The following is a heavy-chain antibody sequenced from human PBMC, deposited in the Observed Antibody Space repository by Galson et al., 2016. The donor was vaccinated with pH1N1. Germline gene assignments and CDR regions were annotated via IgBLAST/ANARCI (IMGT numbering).Heavy chain of an antibody. V-gene: IGHV3-30*04. CDR3: ARSRDFSFDY. CDR2: ISKDGNNV. J-gene: IGHJ4*02. CDR1: GFTLSCRA. D-gene: IGHD4-11*01. Sequence: SLRLSCAASGFTLSCRAMHWVRQAPGKGLECVALISKDGNNVYCADSVKGRFTISRDSSNNTLYLQMNSLRTEDTAIYYCARSRDFSFDYWGQGALVTVAS.